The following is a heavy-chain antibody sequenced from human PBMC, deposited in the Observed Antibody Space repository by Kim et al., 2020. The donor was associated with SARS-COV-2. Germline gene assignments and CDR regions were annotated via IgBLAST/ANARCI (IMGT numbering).Heavy chain of an antibody. J-gene: IGHJ6*02. CDR2: IRQDGREK. Sequence: GGSLRLSCAASGFSFSDYWMNWVRQAPGKGLEWVANIRQDGREKFYVDSVKGRFTISRDNAKNSLYLQMNSLRAEDTAVYYCASRGVGSSSWAYYSYGMDVWGQGATVTVSS. CDR1: GFSFSDYW. CDR3: ASRGVGSSSWAYYSYGMDV. D-gene: IGHD6-6*01. V-gene: IGHV3-7*01.